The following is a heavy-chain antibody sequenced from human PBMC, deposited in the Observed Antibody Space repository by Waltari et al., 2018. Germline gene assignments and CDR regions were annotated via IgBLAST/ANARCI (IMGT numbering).Heavy chain of an antibody. D-gene: IGHD5-18*01. CDR1: GGSFSGYY. V-gene: IGHV4-34*01. Sequence: QVQLQQWGAGLLKPSETLSLTCAVYGGSFSGYYWSWIRQPPGTGLEWLGEINHSGRTNHNPYLKRRVTIAVDKSKNQFSLKLSSVTAADTAVYDCARGLPYSYGYYFDYWGQGTLVTVSS. CDR3: ARGLPYSYGYYFDY. J-gene: IGHJ4*02. CDR2: INHSGRT.